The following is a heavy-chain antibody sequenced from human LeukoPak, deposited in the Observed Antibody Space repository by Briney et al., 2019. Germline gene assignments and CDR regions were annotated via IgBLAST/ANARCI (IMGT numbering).Heavy chain of an antibody. J-gene: IGHJ3*01. D-gene: IGHD1-14*01. CDR1: GGSFSSSDYY. CDR3: ARHEWGITNAFDV. Sequence: SETLSLTCTVSGGSFSSSDYYWGWIRQPPGKGLEWIGSIYYSGTTYYNPSLKSRVTISVDTSKNQFSLKLRSVTAADTAVYYCARHEWGITNAFDVWGQGTMVTVSS. CDR2: IYYSGTT. V-gene: IGHV4-39*01.